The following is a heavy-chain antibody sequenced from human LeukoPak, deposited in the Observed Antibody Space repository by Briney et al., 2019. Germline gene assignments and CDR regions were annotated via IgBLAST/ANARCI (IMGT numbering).Heavy chain of an antibody. CDR2: ISYDGSNK. Sequence: PGRSLRLSCAASGFTFSSYGMHWVRQAPGKGLEWVAVISYDGSNKYYADSVKGRFTISRDNSKNTLYLQMNSLRAEDTAVYYCAKDCYDPPWAFDIWGQGTMVTVSS. J-gene: IGHJ3*02. V-gene: IGHV3-30*18. CDR3: AKDCYDPPWAFDI. CDR1: GFTFSSYG. D-gene: IGHD2-2*01.